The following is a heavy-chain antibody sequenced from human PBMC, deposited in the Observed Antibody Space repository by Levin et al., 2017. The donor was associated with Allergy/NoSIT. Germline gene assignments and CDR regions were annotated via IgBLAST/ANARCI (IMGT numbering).Heavy chain of an antibody. D-gene: IGHD3-22*01. CDR1: GFTFSDHY. CDR3: ARAPYYDSSGDSLDAFDI. Sequence: PGGSLRLSCAVSGFTFSDHYMDWVRQAPGKGLEWVGRTRNKAHSYTTKYAASVKGRFTISRDASKNSLSLQMNSLKTEDTAVYYCARAPYYDSSGDSLDAFDIWGQGTMVTVSS. CDR2: TRNKAHSYTT. V-gene: IGHV3-72*01. J-gene: IGHJ3*02.